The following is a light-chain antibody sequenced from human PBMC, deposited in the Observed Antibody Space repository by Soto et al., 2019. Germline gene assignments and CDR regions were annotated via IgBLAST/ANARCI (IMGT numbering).Light chain of an antibody. Sequence: QSALTQPASVSGSPGQSITISCTGTNSDTAGYNYVSWYQQHPGKAPKLMIYEVSNRPSGVSNRFSGSQSGNTASLTISGLQAEDEANYYCSSYTTSNTPLYVFGTGTKLIVL. CDR2: EVS. CDR1: NSDTAGYNY. CDR3: SSYTTSNTPLYV. V-gene: IGLV2-14*01. J-gene: IGLJ1*01.